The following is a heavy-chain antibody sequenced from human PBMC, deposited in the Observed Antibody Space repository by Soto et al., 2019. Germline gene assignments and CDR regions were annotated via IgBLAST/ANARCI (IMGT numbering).Heavy chain of an antibody. CDR2: IIPIFGTA. D-gene: IGHD6-6*01. Sequence: QVQLVQSGAEVKKPGSSVKVSCKASGGTFSSYAISWVRQAPGQGLEWMGGIIPIFGTANYAQKFQGRVTITADDSTSTAYMELSSLRSEDTAVYYCARRSSSSSGGMVDYWGQGTLVTVSS. CDR1: GGTFSSYA. CDR3: ARRSSSSSGGMVDY. V-gene: IGHV1-69*01. J-gene: IGHJ4*02.